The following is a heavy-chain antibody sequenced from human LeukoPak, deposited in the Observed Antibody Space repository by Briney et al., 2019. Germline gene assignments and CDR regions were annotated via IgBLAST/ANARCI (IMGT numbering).Heavy chain of an antibody. J-gene: IGHJ4*02. CDR1: RFTVSSYA. D-gene: IGHD3-3*01. CDR2: ISSNGGST. Sequence: GGSLRLSCAASRFTVSSYAMHWVRQAPGKGLEYVSAISSNGGSTYYANSVKGRFTISRDNSKNTLYLQMGSLRAEDMAVYYCARGRSYYDFWSGYYFDYWGQGTLVTVSS. CDR3: ARGRSYYDFWSGYYFDY. V-gene: IGHV3-64*01.